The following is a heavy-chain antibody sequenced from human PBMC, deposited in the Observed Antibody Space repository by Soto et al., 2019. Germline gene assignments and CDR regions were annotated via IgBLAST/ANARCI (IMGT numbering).Heavy chain of an antibody. V-gene: IGHV1-69*13. CDR2: IIPIFGTA. Sequence: SVKVSCKASGGTFSSYAISWVRQAPGQGLEWMGGIIPIFGTANYAQKFQGRVTITADESTSTAYMELSSLRSEDTAVYYCARDAPYCSSTSCYEDCYYYGMDVWGQGTTVTVSS. J-gene: IGHJ6*02. CDR1: GGTFSSYA. CDR3: ARDAPYCSSTSCYEDCYYYGMDV. D-gene: IGHD2-2*01.